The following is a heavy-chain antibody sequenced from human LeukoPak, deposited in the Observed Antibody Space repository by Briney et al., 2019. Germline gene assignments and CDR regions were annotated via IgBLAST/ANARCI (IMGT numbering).Heavy chain of an antibody. D-gene: IGHD3-9*01. CDR2: ISAYNGKT. J-gene: IGHJ4*02. Sequence: ASVKVSCKASGYTFTTYGISWVRQAPGQGLEWMGWISAYNGKTNYAQKFQGRVTMTTDTSTSTAYMELRSLRSDDTAVYYCARLSRIRSHWLLEDVVYFDYWGQGTLVTVSS. CDR1: GYTFTTYG. CDR3: ARLSRIRSHWLLEDVVYFDY. V-gene: IGHV1-18*01.